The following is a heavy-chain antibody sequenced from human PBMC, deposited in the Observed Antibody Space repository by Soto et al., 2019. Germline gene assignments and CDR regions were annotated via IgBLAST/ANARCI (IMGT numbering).Heavy chain of an antibody. J-gene: IGHJ4*02. CDR2: IDPSDSYT. Sequence: GESLNISCKGSGYSFTNYCISWVRHMPGKGLEWMGRIDPSDSYTNYSPSFQGHVTISADKSISFAYLQWSSLKASDTAMYYCARRSPVFGVVTTYYFDYWGQGTLVTVSS. V-gene: IGHV5-10-1*01. D-gene: IGHD3-3*01. CDR1: GYSFTNYC. CDR3: ARRSPVFGVVTTYYFDY.